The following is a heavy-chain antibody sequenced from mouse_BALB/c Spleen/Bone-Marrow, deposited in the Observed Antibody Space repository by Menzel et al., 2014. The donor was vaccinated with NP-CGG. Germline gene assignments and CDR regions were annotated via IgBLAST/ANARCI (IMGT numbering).Heavy chain of an antibody. V-gene: IGHV1S81*02. J-gene: IGHJ2*01. CDR1: GYTFTSHY. CDR2: INPNNGGT. Sequence: VQLQQSGAELVKPGTSVKLSCKASGYTFTSHYIYWVKQRPGQGLKWIGEINPNNGGTNFNEKFKSKATLTVDKSSSTAYMQLSSRTSEDSAVYNCTRLKLGRGYFDYGGQGTTLTGSS. CDR3: TRLKLGRGYFDY.